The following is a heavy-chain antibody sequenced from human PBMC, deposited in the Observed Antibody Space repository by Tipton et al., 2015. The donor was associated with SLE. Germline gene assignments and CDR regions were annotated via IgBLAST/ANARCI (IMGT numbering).Heavy chain of an antibody. CDR3: AKRLGGSGTQNAFDI. CDR2: INHSGSS. V-gene: IGHV4-34*01. D-gene: IGHD3-10*01. Sequence: TLSLTCALYGGSFSGYYWSWIRQPPGKGLEWIGEINHSGSSNYNPSLKSRLTISVDTSRNQFSLKLSSVTAADTAVYYCAKRLGGSGTQNAFDIWGQGTMVTVSS. J-gene: IGHJ3*02. CDR1: GGSFSGYY.